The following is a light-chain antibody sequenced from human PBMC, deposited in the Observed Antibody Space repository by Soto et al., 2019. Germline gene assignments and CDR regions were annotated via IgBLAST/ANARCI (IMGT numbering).Light chain of an antibody. CDR2: AAS. CDR3: QQADTVPIT. Sequence: DIQMTQSPSSVSASVGDRVTISCQASQGISRSLAWYQQKPGKAPKLLIYAASSLRSGVPSRFSGSGFGTDFTLTISSLQPEDSAIYYCQQADTVPITVGQGTRLEI. V-gene: IGKV1D-12*01. CDR1: QGISRS. J-gene: IGKJ5*01.